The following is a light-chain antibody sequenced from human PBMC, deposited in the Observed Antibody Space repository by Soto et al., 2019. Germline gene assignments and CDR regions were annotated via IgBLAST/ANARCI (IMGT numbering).Light chain of an antibody. V-gene: IGKV1-12*01. Sequence: DIQMTQSPSSLSASVGDRVTLTCRASQGINSWLAWYQQKPGKAPKLLIYAASNLQSGVPSRFSGSGSGTDFTLTISSLQLDDSATYYCQQYDNWPPFTFGPGTKVDIK. J-gene: IGKJ3*01. CDR3: QQYDNWPPFT. CDR2: AAS. CDR1: QGINSW.